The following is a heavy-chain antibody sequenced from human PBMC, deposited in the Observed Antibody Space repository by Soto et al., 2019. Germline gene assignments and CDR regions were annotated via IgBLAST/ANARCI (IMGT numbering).Heavy chain of an antibody. CDR2: ISGGGDRA. V-gene: IGHV3-23*01. Sequence: EVQLLESGGGLVQPGGSLRLSCVGSGFTFINYAKNWVRQTPGKGLEGVSTISGGGDRAFDADTVKGRFTISRDNSKNTVNLQMNSLRADDTAVYYCARKVLGSTSRPDWWYFDLWGRGTLVTVSS. CDR1: GFTFINYA. D-gene: IGHD2-2*01. J-gene: IGHJ2*01. CDR3: ARKVLGSTSRPDWWYFDL.